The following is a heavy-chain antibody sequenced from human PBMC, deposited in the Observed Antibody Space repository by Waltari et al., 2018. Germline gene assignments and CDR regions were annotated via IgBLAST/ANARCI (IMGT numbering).Heavy chain of an antibody. D-gene: IGHD7-27*01. CDR2: IRVDNGNT. CDR3: ARPSLGQYYYYGMEV. V-gene: IGHV1-18*01. CDR1: GYTFTSYG. J-gene: IGHJ6*02. Sequence: QVQLVQSEGEVKKPGASVKVSCTASGYTFTSYGISWVRQAPGQGLEWMGWIRVDNGNTNYAQHLQGRVTMTADTSTSTAYMELRSLRSDDTAVYYCARPSLGQYYYYGMEVWGQGTAVTVSS.